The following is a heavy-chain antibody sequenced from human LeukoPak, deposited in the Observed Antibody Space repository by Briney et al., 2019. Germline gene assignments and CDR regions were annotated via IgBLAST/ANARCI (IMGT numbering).Heavy chain of an antibody. CDR3: ARVPGYSSGWADY. V-gene: IGHV3-30-3*01. J-gene: IGHJ4*02. CDR1: GFTFSSYA. D-gene: IGHD6-19*01. CDR2: ISYDGSNK. Sequence: GGSLRLSCAASGFTFSSYAMHCVRQAPGKGLEWVAVISYDGSNKYYADSVKGRFTISRDNSKNTLYLQMNSLRAEDTAVYYCARVPGYSSGWADYWGQGTLVTVSS.